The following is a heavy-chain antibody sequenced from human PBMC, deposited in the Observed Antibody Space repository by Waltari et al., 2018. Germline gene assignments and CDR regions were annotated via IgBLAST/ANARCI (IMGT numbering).Heavy chain of an antibody. CDR2: IYGSGST. Sequence: QVQLQESGPGQVKPSGTLSLTCTVSGDYISNINWWSWVRQPPGKGLEWIGGIYGSGSTKYNPSLKSRVTISMDTSKNQFSLKMTSVTAADTAVYYCAMYSSGWSSNYHYYGMDVWGQGTTVTVSS. D-gene: IGHD6-19*01. J-gene: IGHJ6*02. CDR1: GDYISNINW. V-gene: IGHV4-4*02. CDR3: AMYSSGWSSNYHYYGMDV.